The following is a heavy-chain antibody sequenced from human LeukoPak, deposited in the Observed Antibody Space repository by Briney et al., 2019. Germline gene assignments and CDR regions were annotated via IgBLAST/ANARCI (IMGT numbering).Heavy chain of an antibody. D-gene: IGHD2-2*01. V-gene: IGHV5-51*01. CDR1: GYTFSTHW. J-gene: IGHJ5*01. CDR2: IYPGDSDR. Sequence: GAPLKISCKGSGYTFSTHWNVWVRQTPGKGLEWMGIIYPGDSDRSYSPSFRGQVTISADASLDTAYLQWRSLTASDTATYYCARHFHFCSTSCFDSWGEGTLVTVSS. CDR3: ARHFHFCSTSCFDS.